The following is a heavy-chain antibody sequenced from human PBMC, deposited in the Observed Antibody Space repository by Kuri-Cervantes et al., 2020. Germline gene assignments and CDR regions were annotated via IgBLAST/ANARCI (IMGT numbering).Heavy chain of an antibody. CDR1: GFTFSSYA. CDR2: ISYDGSNK. Sequence: LSLTCAASGFTFSSYAMHWVRQAPGKGLEWVAVISYDGSNKYYADSVKGRFTISRDNSKNTLYLQMNSLRAEDTAVYYCARSGGVIAQYGMDVWGQGTTVTVSS. CDR3: ARSGGVIAQYGMDV. J-gene: IGHJ6*02. D-gene: IGHD3-16*02. V-gene: IGHV3-30*14.